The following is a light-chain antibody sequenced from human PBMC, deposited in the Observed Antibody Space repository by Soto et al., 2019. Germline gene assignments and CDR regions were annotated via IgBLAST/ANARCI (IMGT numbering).Light chain of an antibody. CDR3: CSYRRTSTLV. Sequence: QSVLTQPASVSGSPGQSGTISCTRTSSDIGAYKYVSWYQNHPGKSPRLMISEVRNRPSGVSNRFSASKSGNTASLTISGRQAEDDADYYCCSYRRTSTLVFGGGTKLTVL. CDR1: SSDIGAYKY. CDR2: EVR. V-gene: IGLV2-14*01. J-gene: IGLJ2*01.